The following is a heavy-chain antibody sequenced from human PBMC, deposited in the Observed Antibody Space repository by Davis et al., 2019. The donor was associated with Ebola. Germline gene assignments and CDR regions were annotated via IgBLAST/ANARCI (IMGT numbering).Heavy chain of an antibody. D-gene: IGHD3-10*01. CDR3: ARGHPPSGGEYYFEY. J-gene: IGHJ4*02. CDR1: GGIFSNYV. Sequence: ASVKVSCKASGGIFSNYVINWVRQAPGQGLEWMGWISAYNGNTDYAQNLQGRVTMTTDTSTSTAYMELSSLRSEDTAVYYCARGHPPSGGEYYFEYWGLGTLVTVSS. V-gene: IGHV1-18*01. CDR2: ISAYNGNT.